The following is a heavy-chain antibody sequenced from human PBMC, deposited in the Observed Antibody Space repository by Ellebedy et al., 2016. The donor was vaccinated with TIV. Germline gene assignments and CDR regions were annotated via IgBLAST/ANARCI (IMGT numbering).Heavy chain of an antibody. CDR1: GFIFSNYW. CDR2: ISSDGSVT. Sequence: GESLKISCAASGFIFSNYWMHWVRQVPGEGLVWVSHISSDGSVTSYADSVKGRFTISRDNPKNTLFLQMNSLRAEDTAVYYCARTGPYCSGGSCHPGDFYYYALDVWGQGTTVTVAS. V-gene: IGHV3-74*01. J-gene: IGHJ6*02. D-gene: IGHD2-15*01. CDR3: ARTGPYCSGGSCHPGDFYYYALDV.